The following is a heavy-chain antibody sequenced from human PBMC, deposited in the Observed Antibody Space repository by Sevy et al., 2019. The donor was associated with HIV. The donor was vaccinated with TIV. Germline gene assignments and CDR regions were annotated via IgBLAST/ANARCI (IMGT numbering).Heavy chain of an antibody. CDR1: GFTFSNYS. V-gene: IGHV3-48*01. Sequence: GGSLRLSCAASGFTFSNYSMNWVRQAPGKGLEWISFVSGNSGAINYADSVKGRFTISRYNAKNSLYLHMNSLRVDDTAVYYCAIDMGGSYTRLDYWGQGTLVTVSS. CDR2: VSGNSGAI. J-gene: IGHJ4*01. D-gene: IGHD3-10*01. CDR3: AIDMGGSYTRLDY.